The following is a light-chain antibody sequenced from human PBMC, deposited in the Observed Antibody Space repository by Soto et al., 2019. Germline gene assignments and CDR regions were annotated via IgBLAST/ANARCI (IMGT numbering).Light chain of an antibody. Sequence: QSVLTQSASVSGPPGQSITISCTGTSNDVGGYYYVSWYQRHPGKAPKLMIYEVTNRPSGVSDRFSGSKSDNTASLTISGLQAEDEADYYCSSYTSSSTYVFGTGTKVTVL. CDR1: SNDVGGYYY. J-gene: IGLJ1*01. CDR3: SSYTSSSTYV. CDR2: EVT. V-gene: IGLV2-14*01.